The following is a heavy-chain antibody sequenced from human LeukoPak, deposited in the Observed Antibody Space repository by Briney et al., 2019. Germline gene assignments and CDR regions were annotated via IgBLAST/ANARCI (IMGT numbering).Heavy chain of an antibody. J-gene: IGHJ3*02. CDR2: INPNSGGT. D-gene: IGHD3-10*01. CDR1: GYTFTSYD. Sequence: ASVKVSCKASGYTFTSYDINWVRQAPGQGLEWMGWINPNSGGTNYAQTFQGRVTMTRDTSISTAYMELSSLRSEDTAVYYCASYGSGNAFDIWGQGTMVTVSS. CDR3: ASYGSGNAFDI. V-gene: IGHV1-2*02.